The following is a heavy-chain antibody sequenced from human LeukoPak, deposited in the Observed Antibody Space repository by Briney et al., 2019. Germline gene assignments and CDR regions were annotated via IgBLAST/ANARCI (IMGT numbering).Heavy chain of an antibody. Sequence: GGSLRLSCAAFGFTFSSYSMNWVRQAPGKGLEWVSYISSTSSTIYYADSVKGRFTISRDNAKNSLYLQMNSLRAEDTAVYYCAGLHTYYYDSSGYYYYYYGMDVWGQGTTVTVSS. CDR1: GFTFSSYS. CDR3: AGLHTYYYDSSGYYYYYYGMDV. J-gene: IGHJ6*02. CDR2: ISSTSSTI. V-gene: IGHV3-48*01. D-gene: IGHD3-22*01.